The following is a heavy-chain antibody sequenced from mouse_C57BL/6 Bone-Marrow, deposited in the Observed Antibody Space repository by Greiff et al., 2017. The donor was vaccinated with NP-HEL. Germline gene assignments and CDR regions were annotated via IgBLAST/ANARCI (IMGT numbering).Heavy chain of an antibody. D-gene: IGHD1-1*01. CDR1: GFSLTSYA. Sequence: QVQLQQSGPGLVAPSQSLSITCTVSGFSLTSYAISWVRQPPGKGLEWLGVIWTGGGTNYNSALKSRLSISKDNSKRQVFLKMNSLQTDDTARYYCARNLRGITTVVGDYYAMDYWGQGTSVTVSS. V-gene: IGHV2-9-1*01. J-gene: IGHJ4*01. CDR3: ARNLRGITTVVGDYYAMDY. CDR2: IWTGGGT.